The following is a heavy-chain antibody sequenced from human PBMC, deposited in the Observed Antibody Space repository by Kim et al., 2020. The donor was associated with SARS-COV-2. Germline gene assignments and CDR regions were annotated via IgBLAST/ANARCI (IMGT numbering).Heavy chain of an antibody. CDR2: IYYSGST. J-gene: IGHJ4*02. D-gene: IGHD2-15*01. CDR3: ARDRVVTPPADFDY. V-gene: IGHV4-39*07. CDR1: GGSISSSSYY. Sequence: SETLSLTCTVSGGSISSSSYYWGWIRQPPGKGLEWIGSIYYSGSTYYNPSLKSRVTISVDTSKNQFSLKLSSVTAADTAVYYCARDRVVTPPADFDYWGQGTLVTVSS.